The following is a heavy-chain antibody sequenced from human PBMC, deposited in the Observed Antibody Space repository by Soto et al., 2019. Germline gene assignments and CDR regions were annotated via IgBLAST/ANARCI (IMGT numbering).Heavy chain of an antibody. CDR1: GGTFSSYA. D-gene: IGHD2-21*01. V-gene: IGHV1-69*12. CDR2: IIPIFGTA. CDR3: ARDPRLLWRWHDFDAFDI. J-gene: IGHJ3*02. Sequence: QVQLVQSGAEVKKPGSSVKVSCKASGGTFSSYAISWVRQAPGQGLEWMGGIIPIFGTANYAQKFQGRVTITADESTSTAYMELSSLRSEDTAVYYCARDPRLLWRWHDFDAFDIWGQGTMVTVSS.